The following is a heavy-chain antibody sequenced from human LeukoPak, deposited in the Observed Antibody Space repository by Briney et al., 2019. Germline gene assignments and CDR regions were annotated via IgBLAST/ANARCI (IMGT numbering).Heavy chain of an antibody. CDR3: ARDIDPRYSSSWYDY. Sequence: GGSLRLSCAASGFTFSSYWMSWVRQAPGKGLEGVANIKQDGSEKYYVDSVKGGFTISRDNAKNSLYLQMNSLRAEDTAVYYCARDIDPRYSSSWYDYWGQGTLVTVSS. D-gene: IGHD6-13*01. CDR1: GFTFSSYW. CDR2: IKQDGSEK. V-gene: IGHV3-7*01. J-gene: IGHJ4*02.